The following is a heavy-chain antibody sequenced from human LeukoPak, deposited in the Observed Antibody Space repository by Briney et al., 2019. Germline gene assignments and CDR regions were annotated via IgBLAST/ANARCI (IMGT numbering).Heavy chain of an antibody. J-gene: IGHJ4*02. CDR1: GYNFNNYG. Sequence: GASVKVSCKASGYNFNNYGISWVRQAPGQRLEWLGRSSGHNGDTLYAQKMQGRVTLTTDTFTSTAYMELRSLRSDDTAIYFCARDISAVAIDNWGQGTLIIVSS. CDR2: SSGHNGDT. D-gene: IGHD6-19*01. V-gene: IGHV1-18*01. CDR3: ARDISAVAIDN.